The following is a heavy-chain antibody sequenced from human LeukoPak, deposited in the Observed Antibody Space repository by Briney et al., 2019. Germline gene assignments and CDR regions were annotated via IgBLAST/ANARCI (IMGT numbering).Heavy chain of an antibody. CDR2: IRRKGDGRTT. CDR1: GFTFSDAW. V-gene: IGHV3-15*01. J-gene: IGHJ3*02. CDR3: ATQGLLDAFEN. Sequence: TGGSLRLSCAGSGFTFSDAWMLWVRQAPGEGREWIGRIRRKGDGRTTDYAAAPKGRFSISRNDSNRTLYLQMNSLTTEESAMYYCATQGLLDAFENWGQGTMVIVSS. D-gene: IGHD2-15*01.